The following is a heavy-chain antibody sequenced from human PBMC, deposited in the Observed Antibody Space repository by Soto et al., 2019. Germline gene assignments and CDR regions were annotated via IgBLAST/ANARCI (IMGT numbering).Heavy chain of an antibody. Sequence: GGSLRLSCAASGYPFSHAWMSWVRQAPGKGLEWVARIKSITDGGTADYAAPVKGRFTISRDDSKNTLYLQMNSLRAEDTAVYYCARSSYSSGMFDYWGQGTLVTVSS. V-gene: IGHV3-15*01. CDR1: GYPFSHAW. CDR3: ARSSYSSGMFDY. D-gene: IGHD6-19*01. CDR2: IKSITDGGTA. J-gene: IGHJ4*02.